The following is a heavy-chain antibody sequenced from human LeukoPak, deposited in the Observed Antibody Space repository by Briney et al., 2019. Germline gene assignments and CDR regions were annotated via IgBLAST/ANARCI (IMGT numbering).Heavy chain of an antibody. CDR1: GYTFTDYY. D-gene: IGHD3-22*01. J-gene: IGHJ3*02. Sequence: ASVKVSCKSSGYTFTDYYLHWVRQAPRQGLEWMGWINPNSGATKYAQKFQGWVTMTRDTSISTAYMELGGLRSDVTARYYWARGEYESSGYRSEAFDIWGQGTMVTASS. V-gene: IGHV1-2*04. CDR2: INPNSGAT. CDR3: ARGEYESSGYRSEAFDI.